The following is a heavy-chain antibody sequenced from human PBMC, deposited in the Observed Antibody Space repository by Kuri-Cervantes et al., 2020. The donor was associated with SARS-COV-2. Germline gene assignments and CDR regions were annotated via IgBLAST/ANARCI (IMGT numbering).Heavy chain of an antibody. J-gene: IGHJ3*01. CDR1: GYTFTGYY. CDR2: IIPLFGTT. CDR3: ARDRLGRENAFDV. D-gene: IGHD5-24*01. Sequence: SVKVSCKASGYTFTGYYMHWVRQAPGQGLEWMGGIIPLFGTTGSAQTFRGRITITADKSTNTAYMELSSLTSEDTAMYFCARDRLGRENAFDVWGLGTMVTVSS. V-gene: IGHV1-69*06.